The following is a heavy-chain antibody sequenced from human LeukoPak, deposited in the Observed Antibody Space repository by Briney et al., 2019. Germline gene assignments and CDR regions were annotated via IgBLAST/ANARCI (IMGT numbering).Heavy chain of an antibody. D-gene: IGHD3-22*01. CDR2: ISYDGSNK. V-gene: IGHV3-30-3*01. Sequence: GGSLRLSCAASGFTFSSYAMHWVRQAPGKGLEWVAVISYDGSNKYYADSVKGRFTISRDNSKNTLYLQMNSLRAEDTAVYYCARGNYYDSSGYSDYWGQGTLVTVSS. J-gene: IGHJ4*02. CDR1: GFTFSSYA. CDR3: ARGNYYDSSGYSDY.